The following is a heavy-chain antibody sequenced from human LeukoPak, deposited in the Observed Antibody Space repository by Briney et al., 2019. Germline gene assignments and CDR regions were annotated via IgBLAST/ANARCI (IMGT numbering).Heavy chain of an antibody. Sequence: PGGSLRLSCAASGFIFSTYDMHWVRQAPGKGLEWVAGISYDGRHIYYAESVKGRFTISRDNSKNTLYLQMNSLGPEDTAVYYCANGRFAETAEFDYWGQGTLVTVSS. CDR1: GFIFSTYD. V-gene: IGHV3-30*18. D-gene: IGHD2-21*02. CDR3: ANGRFAETAEFDY. CDR2: ISYDGRHI. J-gene: IGHJ4*02.